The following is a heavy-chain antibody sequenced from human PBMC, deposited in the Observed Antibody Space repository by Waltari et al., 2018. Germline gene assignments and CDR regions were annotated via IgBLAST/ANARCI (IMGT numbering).Heavy chain of an antibody. CDR1: GGSISSYS. J-gene: IGHJ5*02. CDR2: IYYSGST. V-gene: IGHV4-59*01. CDR3: ASSRELGLGWFDP. Sequence: QVQLQESGPGLVKPSATLSLTSTVSGGSISSYSWSWIRQPPGKGLEWIGYIYYSGSTNYNPSLKSRVTISVDTSKNQFSLKLSSVTAADTAVYYCASSRELGLGWFDPWGQGTLVTVSS. D-gene: IGHD1-26*01.